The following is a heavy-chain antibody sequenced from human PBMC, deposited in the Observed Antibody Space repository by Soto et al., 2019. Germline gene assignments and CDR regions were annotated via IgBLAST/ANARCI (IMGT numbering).Heavy chain of an antibody. CDR1: GFTFSSYW. CDR3: ARERVTRIVLAEDWVDP. Sequence: VQLVESGGGLVQPGGSLRLSCAASGFTFSSYWMHWVRQAPGKGLVWVSRINSDGSSTSYADSVKGRFTISRDNAKNTRYLQRDSLRAEDTAVYYCARERVTRIVLAEDWVDPWGQGTLVTVSS. J-gene: IGHJ5*02. CDR2: INSDGSST. V-gene: IGHV3-74*01. D-gene: IGHD3-22*01.